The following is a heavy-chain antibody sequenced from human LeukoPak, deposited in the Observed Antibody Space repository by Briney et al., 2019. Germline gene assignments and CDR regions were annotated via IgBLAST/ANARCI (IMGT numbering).Heavy chain of an antibody. Sequence: PGGSLRLSCGACGFTFSSSAMHWVRQGPGKGLEWVAYIAHHGNNKYYADSVKGRFTISRDNSKGSLYLQMNSLRADDTAVYYCAKDGSWSCTDWGQGTLVRVSS. D-gene: IGHD2-8*02. J-gene: IGHJ4*02. CDR3: AKDGSWSCTD. V-gene: IGHV3-30*02. CDR1: GFTFSSSA. CDR2: IAHHGNNK.